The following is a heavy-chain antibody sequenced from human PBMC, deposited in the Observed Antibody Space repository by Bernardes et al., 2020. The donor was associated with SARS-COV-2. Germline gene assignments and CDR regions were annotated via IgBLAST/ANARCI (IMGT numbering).Heavy chain of an antibody. CDR1: GYTLTELS. CDR3: ATVPAIFGSMSPGY. CDR2: FDPEDGET. V-gene: IGHV1-24*01. J-gene: IGHJ4*02. Sequence: ASVKVSCKVSGYTLTELSMHWVRQAPGKGLEWMGGFDPEDGETIYAQKFQGRVTMTEDTSIDTAYMELSSLRSEDTAVYYCATVPAIFGSMSPGYWGQGTLVTVSS. D-gene: IGHD3-3*01.